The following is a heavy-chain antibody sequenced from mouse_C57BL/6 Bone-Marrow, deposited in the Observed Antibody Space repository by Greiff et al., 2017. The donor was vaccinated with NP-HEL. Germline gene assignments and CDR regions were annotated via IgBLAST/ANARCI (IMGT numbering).Heavy chain of an antibody. CDR2: IRSKSNNYAT. CDR1: GFSFNTYA. V-gene: IGHV10-1*01. J-gene: IGHJ2*01. D-gene: IGHD1-1*01. CDR3: VTDPGSSFDY. Sequence: EVKLVESGGGLVQPKGSLKLSCAASGFSFNTYAMNWVRQAPGKGLEWVARIRSKSNNYATYYADSVKDRFTISRDDSESMLYLQMNNLKTEDTAMYYCVTDPGSSFDYWGQGTTLTVSS.